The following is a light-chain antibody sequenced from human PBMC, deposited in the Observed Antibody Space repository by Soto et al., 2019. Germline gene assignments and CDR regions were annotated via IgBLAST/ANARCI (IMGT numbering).Light chain of an antibody. V-gene: IGLV2-14*03. Sequence: SVVSRPGTECRSPWVPVILSKNGTSSDVGGYNYVSWYQQHPGKAPRLMIYDVTNRPSGVSDRFSGSKSGNTASLTISGLQAEDEADYYCSSYRRGSTYVFGTGTKVTVL. CDR3: SSYRRGSTYV. J-gene: IGLJ1*01. CDR1: SSDVGGYNY. CDR2: DVT.